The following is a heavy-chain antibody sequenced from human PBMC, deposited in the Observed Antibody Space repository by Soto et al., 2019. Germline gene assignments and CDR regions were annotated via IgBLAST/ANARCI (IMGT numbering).Heavy chain of an antibody. Sequence: QVQLVESGGGVVQPGRSLRLSCAASGFTFSSYGMHWVRQAPGKGLEWVAVISYDGSNKYYADSVKGRFTISRDNSENTLYLQMNSLRAEDTAVYYCAKDRQRYFDWLSRYYGMDVWGQGTTVTVSS. D-gene: IGHD3-9*01. CDR3: AKDRQRYFDWLSRYYGMDV. CDR2: ISYDGSNK. J-gene: IGHJ6*02. CDR1: GFTFSSYG. V-gene: IGHV3-30*18.